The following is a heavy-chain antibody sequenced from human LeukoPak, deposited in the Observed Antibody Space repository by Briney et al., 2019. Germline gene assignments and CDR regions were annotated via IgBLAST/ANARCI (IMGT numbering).Heavy chain of an antibody. CDR2: IYYSGTT. V-gene: IGHV4-39*07. D-gene: IGHD5-12*01. J-gene: IGHJ4*02. Sequence: SETLSLTCTVSGGSISSSTYYWAWVRQPPGKGLEWIASIYYSGTTYYNPSLKSRVTISVDTSRNQFSLKLSSVTAADTAVYYCARVYSGYEYYFDYWGQGTLVTVSS. CDR1: GGSISSSTYY. CDR3: ARVYSGYEYYFDY.